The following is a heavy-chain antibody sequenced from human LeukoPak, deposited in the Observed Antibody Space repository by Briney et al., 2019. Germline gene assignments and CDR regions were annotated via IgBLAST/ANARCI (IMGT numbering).Heavy chain of an antibody. CDR3: ARVRNTAMRGGFDY. Sequence: GGSLRLSCAASGFTFSSYEMNWVRQAPGKGLEWVSYISSSGSTIYYADSVKGRFTISRDNAKNSVLLEMNSLRVEDTAVYYCARVRNTAMRGGFDYWGQGILVTVSS. D-gene: IGHD5-18*01. CDR2: ISSSGSTI. V-gene: IGHV3-48*03. CDR1: GFTFSSYE. J-gene: IGHJ4*02.